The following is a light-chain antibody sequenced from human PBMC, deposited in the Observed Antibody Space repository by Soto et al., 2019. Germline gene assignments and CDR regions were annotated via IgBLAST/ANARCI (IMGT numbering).Light chain of an antibody. CDR2: GAS. V-gene: IGKV3-20*01. CDR3: QQYGPSPWT. CDR1: QSVTGSY. J-gene: IGKJ1*01. Sequence: EIVLTQSPGILSLSAGERATLFCRTSQSVTGSYLAWYQQKPGQAPRLLIYGASNRATGIPDRFSGSGSGTDFPLTISRLEPEDFAVYYCQQYGPSPWTFGQGTKVEIK.